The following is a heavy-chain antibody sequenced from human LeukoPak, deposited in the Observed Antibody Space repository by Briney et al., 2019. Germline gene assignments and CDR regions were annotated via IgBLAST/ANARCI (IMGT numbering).Heavy chain of an antibody. Sequence: GASVKVSCKASGYSFTNYYIHWVRQAPGQGLEWMGRINPSGGGTSYAQKFQGRVTMTRDMSTSTVYMELSSLRAEDTAVYYCARDLGYCTNGVCHTRFDYWGQGTLVAVSS. CDR2: INPSGGGT. D-gene: IGHD2-8*01. CDR1: GYSFTNYY. CDR3: ARDLGYCTNGVCHTRFDY. J-gene: IGHJ4*02. V-gene: IGHV1-46*01.